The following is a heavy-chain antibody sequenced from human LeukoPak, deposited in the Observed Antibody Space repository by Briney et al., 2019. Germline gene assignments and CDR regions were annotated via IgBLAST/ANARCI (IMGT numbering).Heavy chain of an antibody. J-gene: IGHJ3*02. Sequence: NPSETLSLTCTVSGGSISSYYRSWIRQPPGKGLEWIGYIYYSGSTNYNPSLKSRVTISVDTSKNQFSLKLSSVTAADTAVYYCARSSIAVAGTAFDIWGQGTMVTVSS. CDR2: IYYSGST. V-gene: IGHV4-59*01. CDR1: GGSISSYY. D-gene: IGHD6-19*01. CDR3: ARSSIAVAGTAFDI.